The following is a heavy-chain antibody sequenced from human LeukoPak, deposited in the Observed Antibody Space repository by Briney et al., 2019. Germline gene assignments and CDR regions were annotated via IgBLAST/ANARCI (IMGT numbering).Heavy chain of an antibody. Sequence: GGSLRLSCAASGFTFDAYAMHWVRQAPGKGLEWVSGISWNGGGMGYAVSVKGRFTISRDNAKNTLYLQMNSLRDEDTALYYCAKDITGGRSSPYFDSWGQGTLVTVSS. V-gene: IGHV3-9*01. CDR3: AKDITGGRSSPYFDS. CDR2: ISWNGGGM. CDR1: GFTFDAYA. J-gene: IGHJ4*02. D-gene: IGHD6-6*01.